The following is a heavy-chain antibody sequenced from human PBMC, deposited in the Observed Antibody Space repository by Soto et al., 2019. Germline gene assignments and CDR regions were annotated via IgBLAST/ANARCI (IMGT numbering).Heavy chain of an antibody. Sequence: LSLTCTLSGGSVRAPDWWNWVRQSPDKGLEWIAEVHISGHSNYNPSLRSRVSVSIDSSKNQFYLNLNSVTAADTAIYYCARVRQGCSANNCYFDPWGQGTQVTVSS. CDR2: VHISGHS. D-gene: IGHD1-1*01. CDR3: ARVRQGCSANNCYFDP. CDR1: GGSVRAPDW. J-gene: IGHJ5*01. V-gene: IGHV4-4*02.